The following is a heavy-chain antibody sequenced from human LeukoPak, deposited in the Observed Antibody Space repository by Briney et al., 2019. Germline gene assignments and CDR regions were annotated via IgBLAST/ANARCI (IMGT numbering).Heavy chain of an antibody. Sequence: GASVKVSCKASGYTFTSYYMHWVRQAPGQGLEWMGIINPSGGSTSYAQKFQGRVTMTRDTSTSTVYMELSSLRSEDTAVYYCARAVGYCSSTSCFSAEYFQHWGQGTLVTVSS. CDR3: ARAVGYCSSTSCFSAEYFQH. V-gene: IGHV1-46*01. CDR1: GYTFTSYY. D-gene: IGHD2-2*01. CDR2: INPSGGST. J-gene: IGHJ1*01.